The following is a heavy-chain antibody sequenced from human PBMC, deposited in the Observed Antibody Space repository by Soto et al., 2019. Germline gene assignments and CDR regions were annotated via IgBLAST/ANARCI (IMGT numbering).Heavy chain of an antibody. CDR2: ISSSGSTI. Sequence: PGGSLRLSCAASGFTFSDYYMSWIRQAPGKGLEWVSYISSSGSTIYYADSVKGRFTISRDNAKNSLYLQMNSLRAEDTAVYYCASDRDPTVVTPFDPWGQGTLVTVSS. V-gene: IGHV3-11*01. CDR3: ASDRDPTVVTPFDP. D-gene: IGHD4-17*01. J-gene: IGHJ5*02. CDR1: GFTFSDYY.